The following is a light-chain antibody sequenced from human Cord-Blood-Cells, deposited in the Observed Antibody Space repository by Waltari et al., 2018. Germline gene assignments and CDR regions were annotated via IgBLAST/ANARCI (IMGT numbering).Light chain of an antibody. Sequence: QSVLTHPPSVSPAPGQKVTSPCSASRSTTGNNYVPSSQQLPGTAPKLLIYENNKRPSGIPDRFSGSKSGTSATLGITGLQTGDEADYYCGTWDSSLSAAVFGGGTQLTVL. CDR1: RSTTGNNY. J-gene: IGLJ7*01. CDR2: ENN. CDR3: GTWDSSLSAAV. V-gene: IGLV1-51*02.